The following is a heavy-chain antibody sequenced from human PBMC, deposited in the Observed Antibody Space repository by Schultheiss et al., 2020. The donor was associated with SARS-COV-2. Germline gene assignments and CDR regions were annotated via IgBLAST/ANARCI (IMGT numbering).Heavy chain of an antibody. D-gene: IGHD3-22*01. CDR1: GYSFETYW. CDR3: ARLVRRGGYSSYFDY. J-gene: IGHJ4*02. CDR2: IYPGDSDT. V-gene: IGHV5-51*01. Sequence: GESLKISCKGSGYSFETYWIGWVRQMPGKGLEWMGIIYPGDSDTRYSPSFQGQVTISADKSISTAYLQWSSLKASDTAMYYCARLVRRGGYSSYFDYWGQGTLVTVSS.